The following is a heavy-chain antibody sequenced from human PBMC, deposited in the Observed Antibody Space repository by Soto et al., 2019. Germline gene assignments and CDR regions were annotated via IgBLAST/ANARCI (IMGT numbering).Heavy chain of an antibody. D-gene: IGHD3-22*01. J-gene: IGHJ4*02. CDR2: ISGSGGST. CDR3: AKAYYYDSSGYSDLRLFDY. CDR1: GFTFSSYA. Sequence: EVQLLESGGGLVQPGGSLRLSCAASGFTFSSYAMSWVRQAPGKGLEWVSAISGSGGSTYYADSVKGRFTISRDNSKNTLYLQMNSLRAEDTAVYYCAKAYYYDSSGYSDLRLFDYWGQGTLVIVSS. V-gene: IGHV3-23*01.